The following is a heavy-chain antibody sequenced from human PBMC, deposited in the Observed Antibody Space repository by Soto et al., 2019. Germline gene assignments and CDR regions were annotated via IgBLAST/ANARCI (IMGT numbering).Heavy chain of an antibody. J-gene: IGHJ6*02. Sequence: QITLKESGPTLVKPTQTLTLTCSFSGFSLSTTGVGVGWIRQPPGKALEWLALIYWDDDKRYNPSLNSRLTITKDTSKKKVVLAMTNMDPVDTATYYCVQSRCGGDCLQSYSSHSYYGLDVWGQGTTVTVSS. V-gene: IGHV2-5*02. D-gene: IGHD2-21*02. CDR3: VQSRCGGDCLQSYSSHSYYGLDV. CDR1: GFSLSTTGVG. CDR2: IYWDDDK.